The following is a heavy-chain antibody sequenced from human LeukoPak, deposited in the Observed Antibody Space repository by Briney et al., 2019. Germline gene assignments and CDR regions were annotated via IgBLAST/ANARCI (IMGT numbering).Heavy chain of an antibody. CDR2: IRYDGSNK. CDR3: ASFVVVPAASNWFDP. CDR1: GFTFSSYG. Sequence: GGSLRLSCAASGFTFSSYGMHWVRQAPGKGLEWVAFIRYDGSNKYYADSVKGRFTISRDNSKNTLYLQMNSLRAEDTAVYYCASFVVVPAASNWFDPWGQGTLVTVSS. D-gene: IGHD2-2*01. J-gene: IGHJ5*02. V-gene: IGHV3-30*02.